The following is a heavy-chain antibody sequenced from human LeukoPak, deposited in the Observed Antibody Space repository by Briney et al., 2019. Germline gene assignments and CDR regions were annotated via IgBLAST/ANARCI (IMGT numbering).Heavy chain of an antibody. V-gene: IGHV4-39*07. CDR2: INHSGST. J-gene: IGHJ4*02. Sequence: SETLSLTCTVSGGSISNSSYYWGWIRQPPGKGLEWIGEINHSGSTNYNPSLKSRVTISVDTSKNQFSLKLSSVTAADTAVYYCASGSPLNWGQGTLVTVSS. CDR1: GGSISNSSYY. CDR3: ASGSPLN.